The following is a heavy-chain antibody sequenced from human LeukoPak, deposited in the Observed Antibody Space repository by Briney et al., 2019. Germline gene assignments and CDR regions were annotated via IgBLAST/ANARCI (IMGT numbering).Heavy chain of an antibody. CDR1: GFTFSSYS. J-gene: IGHJ2*01. Sequence: GGSLRLSCAGSGFTFSSYSMNCVRQAPGKGLEWVSYISSSSSTIYYADSVKGRFTISRDNAKNSLYLQMNSLRAEDPAVYYCARDAYCSSTSCKEYFDLWGRGTLVTVSS. CDR2: ISSSSSTI. V-gene: IGHV3-48*01. D-gene: IGHD2-2*01. CDR3: ARDAYCSSTSCKEYFDL.